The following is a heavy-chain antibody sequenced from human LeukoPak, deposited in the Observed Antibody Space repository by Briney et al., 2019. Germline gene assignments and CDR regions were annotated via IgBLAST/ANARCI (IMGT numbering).Heavy chain of an antibody. CDR2: ISSNSNLI. D-gene: IGHD3-10*01. CDR1: GFTFSSYS. V-gene: IGHV3-48*02. CDR3: AKRGPIYSSTPGNYFDY. Sequence: PGGSLRLSCAASGFTFSSYSMNWVRQAPGKGLEWVSYISSNSNLIYYADSVKGRFTISRDNAKNSLYLQMKALRDEDTATYYCAKRGPIYSSTPGNYFDYWGQGTLVTVSS. J-gene: IGHJ4*02.